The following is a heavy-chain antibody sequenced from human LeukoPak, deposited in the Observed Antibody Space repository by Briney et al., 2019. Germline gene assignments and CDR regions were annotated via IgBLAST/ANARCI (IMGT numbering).Heavy chain of an antibody. J-gene: IGHJ5*02. V-gene: IGHV1-69*05. Sequence: RASVKVSCKACGGTFSSYAISGVRQAPGQGLEWMGGIIPIFGTANYAQKFQGRVTITTDESTSTAYMELSSLRSEDTAVYYCASTRSHSSSTISNWFDPWGQGTLVTVSS. CDR3: ASTRSHSSSTISNWFDP. D-gene: IGHD6-6*01. CDR1: GGTFSSYA. CDR2: IIPIFGTA.